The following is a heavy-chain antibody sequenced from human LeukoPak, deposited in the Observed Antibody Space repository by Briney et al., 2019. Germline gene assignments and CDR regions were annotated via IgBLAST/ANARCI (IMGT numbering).Heavy chain of an antibody. CDR3: ARGRSNYYGMDV. CDR2: IYYNGNA. V-gene: IGHV4-59*01. Sequence: SETLSLTCTVSGGSISSYYWSWIRQPPGKGLEWIGYIYYNGNANYSPSLKSRVTMSVDTSKNLFSLKVSSVTAADTAVYYCARGRSNYYGMDVWGQGTTVTVSS. D-gene: IGHD1-26*01. J-gene: IGHJ6*02. CDR1: GGSISSYY.